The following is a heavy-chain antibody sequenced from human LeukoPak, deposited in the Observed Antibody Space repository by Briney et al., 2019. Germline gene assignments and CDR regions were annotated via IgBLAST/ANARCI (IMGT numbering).Heavy chain of an antibody. J-gene: IGHJ5*02. V-gene: IGHV4-34*01. CDR3: ARASKWVPAAHNWFDP. Sequence: SETLSLTCAVYGGSFSGYYWSWIRQPPGKGLEWIGEINHSGSTNYNPSLKSRVTISVDTSKNRFSLKLSSVTAADTAVYYCARASKWVPAAHNWFDPWGQGTLVTVSS. D-gene: IGHD2-2*01. CDR1: GGSFSGYY. CDR2: INHSGST.